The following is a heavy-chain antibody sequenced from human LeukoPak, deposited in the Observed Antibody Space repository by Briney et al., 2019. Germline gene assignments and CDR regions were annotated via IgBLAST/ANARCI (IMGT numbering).Heavy chain of an antibody. J-gene: IGHJ6*02. Sequence: ASVKVSCKASGYTFTGYYMHWVRQAPGQGLEWMGGINPNSGGTNYAQKYTGRVTITRATSITTASLELRRLRSDDTAVYYCARGGRGYGSGPHFYYYGMDVWGQGTTVSVSS. D-gene: IGHD3-10*01. V-gene: IGHV1-2*02. CDR2: INPNSGGT. CDR1: GYTFTGYY. CDR3: ARGGRGYGSGPHFYYYGMDV.